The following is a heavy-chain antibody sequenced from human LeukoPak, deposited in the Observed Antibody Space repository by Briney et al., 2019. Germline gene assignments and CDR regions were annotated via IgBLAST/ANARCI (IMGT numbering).Heavy chain of an antibody. CDR3: ARRGSSVRVAAHY. CDR2: IYYSGST. CDR1: GGSISSSSYY. V-gene: IGHV4-39*01. J-gene: IGHJ4*02. D-gene: IGHD6-19*01. Sequence: PSETLSLTCTVSGGSISSSSYYWGWIRQPPGNGLQWIGSIYYSGSTYYNPSLKSRVTISVDTSKNQFSLKLSSLGAANPAVYYLARRGSSVRVAAHYWRQGTLVTVSS.